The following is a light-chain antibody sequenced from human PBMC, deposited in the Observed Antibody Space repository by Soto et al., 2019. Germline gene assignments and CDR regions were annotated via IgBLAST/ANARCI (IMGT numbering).Light chain of an antibody. V-gene: IGLV2-8*01. J-gene: IGLJ1*01. CDR2: EVD. CDR1: STDVGGYHY. CDR3: LSYGGSNTYV. Sequence: QSVLTQPPSASESPGQSVTISCTGTSTDVGGYHYVSWYQHHPGRAPKLLIYEVDKRPPGVPGRFSGSKSGNTASLTVSGLQADDEADYYCLSYGGSNTYVFGTGTKVTVL.